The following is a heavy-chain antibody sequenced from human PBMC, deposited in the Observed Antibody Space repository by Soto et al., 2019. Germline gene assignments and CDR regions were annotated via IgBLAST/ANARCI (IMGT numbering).Heavy chain of an antibody. V-gene: IGHV3-30*18. CDR3: AKEGPITNWYFDY. CDR1: GFTFSNYG. CDR2: ISYDGNVA. Sequence: QVQLVESGGGVVQPGRSLRLSCAASGFTFSNYGMHWVRQAPGKGLECVIVISYDGNVAYYADSVKGRFTISRDNSKNTLYLQMNSLRTEDTVMYYCAKEGPITNWYFDYWGQGTLVTVSS. J-gene: IGHJ4*02. D-gene: IGHD1-1*01.